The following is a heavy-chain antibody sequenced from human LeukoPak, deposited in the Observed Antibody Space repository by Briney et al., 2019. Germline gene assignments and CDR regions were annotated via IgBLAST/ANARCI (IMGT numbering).Heavy chain of an antibody. V-gene: IGHV3-23*01. D-gene: IGHD6-6*01. J-gene: IGHJ6*04. Sequence: QPGGSLRLSFAASGFTFSSYAMNWVRQAPGKGLEWVSAISGSGGSTYYADSVKGRFTISRDNSKNTLYLEMNSLRAEDTAVYFCAIDFSIAAPAEMDVWGKGTTVTVSS. CDR1: GFTFSSYA. CDR2: ISGSGGST. CDR3: AIDFSIAAPAEMDV.